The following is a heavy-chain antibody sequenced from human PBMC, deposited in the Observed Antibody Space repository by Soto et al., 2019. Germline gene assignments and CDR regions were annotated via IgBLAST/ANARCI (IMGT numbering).Heavy chain of an antibody. Sequence: QVQLVQSGAEVKKPGASVRVSCKASGYTFTHYYIHWVRQAPGQGLEWMGIINPNGGITTYAQKFRGGFSMTRDTATSTVYLALSSLRSEDSAVYYCATSVNSAMAFDYWGQGTLVTVSS. CDR2: INPNGGIT. J-gene: IGHJ4*02. V-gene: IGHV1-46*01. CDR3: ATSVNSAMAFDY. CDR1: GYTFTHYY. D-gene: IGHD5-18*01.